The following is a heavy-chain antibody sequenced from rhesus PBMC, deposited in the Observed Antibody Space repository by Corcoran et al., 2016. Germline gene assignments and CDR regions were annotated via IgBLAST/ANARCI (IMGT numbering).Heavy chain of an antibody. CDR1: GGSVSSSNW. CDR3: ASGPANFDY. J-gene: IGHJ4*01. Sequence: QVQLQESGPGLVKPSETLSLTCAVSGGSVSSSNWWSWIRQPPGKGLEWIGYISGSSGSNYYNPSLKSRVTISTDTSKNQFALRLSSVTAADTAVYYCASGPANFDYWGQGVLVTVSS. V-gene: IGHV4-65*01. CDR2: ISGSSGSN.